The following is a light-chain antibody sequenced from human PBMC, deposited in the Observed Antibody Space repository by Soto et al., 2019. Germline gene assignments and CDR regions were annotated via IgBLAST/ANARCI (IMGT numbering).Light chain of an antibody. V-gene: IGLV2-23*02. CDR1: SSDIGSYNL. J-gene: IGLJ1*01. CDR2: EVS. CDR3: CSYGV. Sequence: QSVLTQPASVSGSPGQSSTISCTGTSSDIGSYNLVSWYQQNPGKAPKLLIYEVSARPSGASHRFSGSKSGNTASLTISGLQTEDEADYYCCSYGVFGTGTKVTVL.